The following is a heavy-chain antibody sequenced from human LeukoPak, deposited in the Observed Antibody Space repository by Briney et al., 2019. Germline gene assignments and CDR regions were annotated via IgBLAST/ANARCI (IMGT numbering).Heavy chain of an antibody. CDR1: GHSINTFG. Sequence: GASVKVSCKTSGHSINTFGITWVRQAPGQGLEWIGWMSSDNGNTNYADKFQRRVTITRDTSRTTAYMELRSLRSDDTAVYFCANVAKGRYFFYYMDVWGAGTTVTVSS. CDR3: ANVAKGRYFFYYMDV. V-gene: IGHV1-18*01. D-gene: IGHD5-12*01. J-gene: IGHJ6*03. CDR2: MSSDNGNT.